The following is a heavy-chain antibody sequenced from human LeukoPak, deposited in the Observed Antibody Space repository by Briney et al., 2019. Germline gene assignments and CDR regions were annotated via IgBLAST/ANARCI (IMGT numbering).Heavy chain of an antibody. CDR1: GFTLSSYD. V-gene: IGHV3-13*01. D-gene: IGHD6-13*01. Sequence: GGSLRLSCAASGFTLSSYDMHWVRQVTGKGLEWVSAIGIAGDTHYPGSVKGRFTISRDNAKNSLYLQMNSLRAEDTAVYYCARDHSYLGYSSSYGMDVWGQGTTVTVSS. J-gene: IGHJ6*02. CDR3: ARDHSYLGYSSSYGMDV. CDR2: IGIAGDT.